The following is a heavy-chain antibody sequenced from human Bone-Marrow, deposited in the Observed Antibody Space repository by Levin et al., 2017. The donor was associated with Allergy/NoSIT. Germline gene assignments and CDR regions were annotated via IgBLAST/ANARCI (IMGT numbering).Heavy chain of an antibody. CDR2: INPNSGGT. CDR1: GYTFTGYY. D-gene: IGHD3-22*01. J-gene: IGHJ4*02. V-gene: IGHV1-2*02. CDR3: ARWYYYDSSGYDGPLDY. Sequence: ASVKVSCKASGYTFTGYYMHWVRQAPGQGLEWMGWINPNSGGTNYAQKFQGRVTMTRDTSISTAYMELSRLRSDDTAVSYFARWYYYDSSGYDGPLDYWGQGTLVTVSS.